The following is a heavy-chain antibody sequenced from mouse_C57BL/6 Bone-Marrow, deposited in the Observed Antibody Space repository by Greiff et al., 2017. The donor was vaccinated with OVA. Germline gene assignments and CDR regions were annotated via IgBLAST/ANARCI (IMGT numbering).Heavy chain of an antibody. J-gene: IGHJ1*03. V-gene: IGHV5-4*03. CDR2: ISDGGSYT. Sequence: EVKLEESGGGLVKPGGSLKLSCAASGFTFSSYAMSWVRQTPEKRLEWVATISDGGSYTYYPDNVKGRFTISRDNAKNTLYLQMSHLTYEDTAMYYCARAAPFDGSSYVRYFDVWGTGTTVTVSS. CDR3: ARAAPFDGSSYVRYFDV. CDR1: GFTFSSYA. D-gene: IGHD1-1*01.